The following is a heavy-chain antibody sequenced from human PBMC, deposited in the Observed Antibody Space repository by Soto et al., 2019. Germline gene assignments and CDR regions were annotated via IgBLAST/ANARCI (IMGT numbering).Heavy chain of an antibody. V-gene: IGHV2-5*01. D-gene: IGHD2-2*01. CDR1: GFSLTSSGVG. Sequence: QITLKESGPTLVKPTQTLTLTCTFSGFSLTSSGVGVGWIRQPPGKALEWLAFIYWNDDKRYTPSLNSRVTITKDTSKNQVVLTMTNVDPVDTATYYYARRRPANLLIAFDVWGQGTMVTVSS. J-gene: IGHJ3*01. CDR3: ARRRPANLLIAFDV. CDR2: IYWNDDK.